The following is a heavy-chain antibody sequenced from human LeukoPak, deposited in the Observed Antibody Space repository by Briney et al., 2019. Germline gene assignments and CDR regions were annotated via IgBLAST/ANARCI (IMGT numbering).Heavy chain of an antibody. CDR3: ARHAQATYYFDY. Sequence: SETLSLTCAVSGYSISSGYYWGWIRQPPGKGLEWLGSNYDGGSASYNPSLKRRVTISVDTFNNQFSLNLSSVTAADTAVYFCARHAQATYYFDYWGQGTLVTVSS. D-gene: IGHD2-2*01. J-gene: IGHJ4*02. CDR2: NYDGGSA. V-gene: IGHV4-38-2*01. CDR1: GYSISSGYY.